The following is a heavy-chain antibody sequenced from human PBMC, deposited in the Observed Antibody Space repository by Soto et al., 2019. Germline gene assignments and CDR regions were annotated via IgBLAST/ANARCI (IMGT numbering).Heavy chain of an antibody. Sequence: QVQLVESGGGVVQPGRSLRLSCAASGFTFSSYGMHWVRQAPGKGLEWVAVIWYDGSNKYYADSVKGRFTISRDNSENTLYLQMNSLRADDTAVYYCARDRHDYLWGTYRYRGVDYWGQGTLVTVSS. CDR3: ARDRHDYLWGTYRYRGVDY. J-gene: IGHJ4*02. V-gene: IGHV3-33*01. CDR2: IWYDGSNK. D-gene: IGHD3-16*02. CDR1: GFTFSSYG.